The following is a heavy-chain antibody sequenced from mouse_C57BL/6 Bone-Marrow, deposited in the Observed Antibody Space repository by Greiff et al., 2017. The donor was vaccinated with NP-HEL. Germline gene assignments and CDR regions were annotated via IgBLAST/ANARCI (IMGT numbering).Heavy chain of an antibody. D-gene: IGHD2-5*01. Sequence: EVQLQQSGPELVKPGASVKIPCKASGYTFTDYNMDWVKQSHGKSLEWIGDINPNNGGTIYNQKFKGKATLTVDKSSSTAYMELRSLTSEDTAVYYWARDPYYSNYGWYFDVWGTGTTVTVSS. CDR3: ARDPYYSNYGWYFDV. CDR2: INPNNGGT. V-gene: IGHV1-18*01. J-gene: IGHJ1*03. CDR1: GYTFTDYN.